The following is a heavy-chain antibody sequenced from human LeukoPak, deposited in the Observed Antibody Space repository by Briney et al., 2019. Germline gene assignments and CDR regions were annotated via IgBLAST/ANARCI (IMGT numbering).Heavy chain of an antibody. Sequence: GRSLRLSCAASGFTFSSYGMHWVRQAPGKGLEWGAVISYDGSNKYYADSVKGRFTISRDNSKNTLYLQMNSLRAEDTAVYYCAKETLYCSSTSCYSYFDYWGQGTLVTVSS. CDR1: GFTFSSYG. CDR3: AKETLYCSSTSCYSYFDY. D-gene: IGHD2-2*01. CDR2: ISYDGSNK. J-gene: IGHJ4*02. V-gene: IGHV3-30*18.